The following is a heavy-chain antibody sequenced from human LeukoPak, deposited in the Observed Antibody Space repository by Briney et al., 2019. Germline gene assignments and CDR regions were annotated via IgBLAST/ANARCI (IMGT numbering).Heavy chain of an antibody. D-gene: IGHD6-6*01. CDR1: GFTFSSYS. CDR3: ARGRSSSSSAFDI. Sequence: AGGSLRLSCAASGFTFSSYSMNWVRQAPGKGLEWVSSISSSSSYIYYADSVKGRFTISRDNAKNSLYLQMNSLRAEDTAVYYCARGRSSSSSAFDIWGQGTMVTVSS. CDR2: ISSSSSYI. V-gene: IGHV3-21*01. J-gene: IGHJ3*02.